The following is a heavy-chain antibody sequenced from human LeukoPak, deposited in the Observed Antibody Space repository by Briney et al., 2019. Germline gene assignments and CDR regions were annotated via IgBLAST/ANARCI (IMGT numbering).Heavy chain of an antibody. J-gene: IGHJ4*02. CDR2: IYYSGST. D-gene: IGHD2-2*02. CDR3: ARGTPAAIHYFDY. Sequence: SETLSLTCTVSGGSISSGGYYWSWIRQHPGKGLEWIGNIYYSGSTYYNPSVKSRVTISVDTSKNQFSLKLSSVTAADTAVYYCARGTPAAIHYFDYWGQGTLVTVSS. V-gene: IGHV4-31*03. CDR1: GGSISSGGYY.